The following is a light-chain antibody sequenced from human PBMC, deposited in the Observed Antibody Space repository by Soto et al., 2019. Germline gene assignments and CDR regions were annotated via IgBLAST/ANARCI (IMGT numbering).Light chain of an antibody. Sequence: DIQMTQSPSSVSASVGDTVAITCRASQGVSSRLAWYQQKPGTAPKVLISVASSLQSGVPSRFSGSGSGTGFTLTISSLQPEDFATYYCQQTNSFPLTFGGGTKVEIK. CDR1: QGVSSR. J-gene: IGKJ4*02. CDR2: VAS. V-gene: IGKV1-12*01. CDR3: QQTNSFPLT.